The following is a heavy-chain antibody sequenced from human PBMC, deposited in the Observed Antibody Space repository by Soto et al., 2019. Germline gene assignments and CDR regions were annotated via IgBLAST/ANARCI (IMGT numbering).Heavy chain of an antibody. CDR3: AKEAYWNSVYDYYYLDV. Sequence: GGSLRRSCAASGFTFSSYAMSCVRQAPGKGLEWVSAISGSGGSTYYADSVKGRFTISRDNSKNTLYLQMNSLRAEDTAVYYSAKEAYWNSVYDYYYLDVWGKWTTVTFSS. CDR2: ISGSGGST. V-gene: IGHV3-23*01. J-gene: IGHJ6*03. CDR1: GFTFSSYA. D-gene: IGHD1-7*01.